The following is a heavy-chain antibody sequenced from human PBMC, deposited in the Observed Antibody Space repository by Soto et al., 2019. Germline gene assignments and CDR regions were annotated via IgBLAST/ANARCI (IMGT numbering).Heavy chain of an antibody. CDR2: ISPSSGHI. D-gene: IGHD2-15*01. J-gene: IGHJ6*02. Sequence: EVHLVESGVGLVKPGGSLRLSCAVSGFTFSSCTMNWVRQAPGKGLEWVSSISPSSGHIYYADSVKGRFTISRDNAKNSLFLQMNSLRGEDTAVYYCSGCSGGACHKNYGMDVWGQGTTVTVSS. CDR3: SGCSGGACHKNYGMDV. V-gene: IGHV3-21*06. CDR1: GFTFSSCT.